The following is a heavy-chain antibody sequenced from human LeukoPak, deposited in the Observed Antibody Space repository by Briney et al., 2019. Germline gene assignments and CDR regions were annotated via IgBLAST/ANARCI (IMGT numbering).Heavy chain of an antibody. V-gene: IGHV4-59*01. CDR3: ATNDCSSTSCYHVGWFDT. CDR2: IYYSRST. Sequence: SETLSLTCTVSGGSISSYYWSWIRQPPGKGLEWIGYIYYSRSTNYNPSLKSRVTISVGASKNQFSLKLSSVTDADTAVYYCATNDCSSTSCYHVGWFDTWGQGTMVTVS. D-gene: IGHD2-2*01. CDR1: GGSISSYY. J-gene: IGHJ5*02.